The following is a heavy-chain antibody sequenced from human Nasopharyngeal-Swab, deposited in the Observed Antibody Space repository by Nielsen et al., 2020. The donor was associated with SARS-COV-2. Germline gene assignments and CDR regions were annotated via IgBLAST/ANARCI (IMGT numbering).Heavy chain of an antibody. Sequence: GESLKISCAAPGFTFSNYWMSWVRQAPGKGLEWVANIKQDGSKKYYVDSVKGRFTISRDNAKNSLYLQMNSLRDEDTAVYYCASTKYDINWGQGTLVTVSS. CDR3: ASTKYDIN. V-gene: IGHV3-7*01. D-gene: IGHD3-9*01. J-gene: IGHJ1*01. CDR1: GFTFSNYW. CDR2: IKQDGSKK.